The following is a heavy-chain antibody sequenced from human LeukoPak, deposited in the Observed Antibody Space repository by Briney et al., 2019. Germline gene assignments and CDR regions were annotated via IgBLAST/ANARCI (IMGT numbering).Heavy chain of an antibody. CDR2: IYPGDSDT. Sequence: PGESLKISCKGSGYSFTSYWIGWVRQMPGKGLEWMGIIYPGDSDTRYSPSFQGQVTISADKFISTAYLQWSSLKASDTAMYYCARGVRYCSSTSCYSNNWFDPWGQGTLVTVSS. CDR3: ARGVRYCSSTSCYSNNWFDP. V-gene: IGHV5-51*01. CDR1: GYSFTSYW. D-gene: IGHD2-2*01. J-gene: IGHJ5*02.